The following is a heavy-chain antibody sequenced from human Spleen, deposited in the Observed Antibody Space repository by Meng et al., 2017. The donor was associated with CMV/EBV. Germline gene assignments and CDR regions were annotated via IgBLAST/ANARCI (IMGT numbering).Heavy chain of an antibody. J-gene: IGHJ6*02. Sequence: GGSLRLSCTASGFIFGDYLMGWLRQVPGKGPEWAGVIRKNGYGGTTEYAVSVKGRFTISRDDSKSIDYLQMNSLKIEDTAVYYCTRGGTRAMRDGVDVWGQGTTVTVSS. CDR3: TRGGTRAMRDGVDV. CDR2: IRKNGYGGTT. CDR1: GFIFGDYL. V-gene: IGHV3-49*03. D-gene: IGHD5-18*01.